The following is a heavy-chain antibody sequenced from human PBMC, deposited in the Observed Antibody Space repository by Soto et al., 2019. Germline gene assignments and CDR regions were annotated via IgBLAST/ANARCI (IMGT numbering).Heavy chain of an antibody. J-gene: IGHJ6*02. Sequence: GGSLRLSCAASGFTFSSYGMHWVRQAPGKGLEWVAVIWYDGSNKYYADSVKGRFTISRDNSKNTLYLQMNSLRAEDTAVYYCARDGLNYDFWSGYLDYYYYYGMDVWGQGTTVTVS. CDR2: IWYDGSNK. CDR3: ARDGLNYDFWSGYLDYYYYYGMDV. CDR1: GFTFSSYG. D-gene: IGHD3-3*01. V-gene: IGHV3-33*01.